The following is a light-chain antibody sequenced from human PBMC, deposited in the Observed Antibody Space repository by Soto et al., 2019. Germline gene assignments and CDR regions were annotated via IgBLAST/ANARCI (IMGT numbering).Light chain of an antibody. CDR2: DVS. V-gene: IGLV2-14*03. J-gene: IGLJ3*02. CDR1: SSDVGAHHS. Sequence: QSALTQPASVSGSPGQSFTIPCTGSSSDVGAHHSVSWYQQHPGKAPKLIIFDVSNRPSGVSNRFSGSKSGNTASLTISGLQPDDEADYYCSSFTDTGTVMFGGGTKVTVL. CDR3: SSFTDTGTVM.